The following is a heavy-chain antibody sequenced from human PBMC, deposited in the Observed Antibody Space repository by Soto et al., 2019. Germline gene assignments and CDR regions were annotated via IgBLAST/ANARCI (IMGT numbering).Heavy chain of an antibody. Sequence: QLQESGPGLVKPSGTLSLSCAVSGGSVNSSNWWAWVRQSPGKGLEWIGEIYQSGITNYNPSIKSRVSMSIDKSNNRFSLMLTSVIAADSGVFYCARVNAKIASVGTFDSWGHGTLVTVSS. V-gene: IGHV4-4*02. CDR1: GGSVNSSNW. J-gene: IGHJ4*01. CDR3: ARVNAKIASVGTFDS. CDR2: IYQSGIT. D-gene: IGHD6-13*01.